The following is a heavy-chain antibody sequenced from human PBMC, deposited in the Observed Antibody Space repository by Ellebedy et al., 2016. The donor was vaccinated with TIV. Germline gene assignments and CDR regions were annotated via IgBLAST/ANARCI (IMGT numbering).Heavy chain of an antibody. Sequence: SETLSLXXTVSGGSISSSSYYWGWIRQPPGKGLELIGSIYYSGSTYYNPSLKSRVTISVDTSKNQFSLKLSSVTAADTAVYYCARGKPNYYESSGALRGFDYWGQGTLVTVSS. V-gene: IGHV4-39*07. CDR3: ARGKPNYYESSGALRGFDY. CDR2: IYYSGST. J-gene: IGHJ4*02. CDR1: GGSISSSSYY. D-gene: IGHD3-22*01.